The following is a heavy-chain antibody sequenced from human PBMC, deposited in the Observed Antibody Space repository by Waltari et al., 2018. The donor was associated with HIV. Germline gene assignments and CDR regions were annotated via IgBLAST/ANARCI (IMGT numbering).Heavy chain of an antibody. D-gene: IGHD1-26*01. J-gene: IGHJ3*01. CDR3: AKDGAPGRDAVFVT. CDR1: GVNLNIYD. CDR2: VRYDGSHE. V-gene: IGHV3-33*03. Sequence: QVHVVESGGAVVQPGGSLRLSCTASGVNLNIYDIHWVRQAPGRGLEWVAGVRYDGSHEYYGDAVKGRFTISRDNSKNAIFLEMTVLRLEDTANYHCAKDGAPGRDAVFVTWGQGTLVTV.